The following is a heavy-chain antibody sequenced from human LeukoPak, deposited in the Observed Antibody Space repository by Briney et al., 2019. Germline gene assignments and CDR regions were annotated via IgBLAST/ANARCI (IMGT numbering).Heavy chain of an antibody. D-gene: IGHD3-22*01. J-gene: IGHJ3*02. CDR3: ALGVVNDYYDSSGYYYVGGAFDI. Sequence: ASVKVSCKASGYTFTSYGISWVRQAPGQGLEWMGWISAYNGNTNYAQKLQGRVTMTTDTSTSTAYMELRSLRSDDTAVYYCALGVVNDYYDSSGYYYVGGAFDIWGRGTMVTVSS. CDR2: ISAYNGNT. V-gene: IGHV1-18*01. CDR1: GYTFTSYG.